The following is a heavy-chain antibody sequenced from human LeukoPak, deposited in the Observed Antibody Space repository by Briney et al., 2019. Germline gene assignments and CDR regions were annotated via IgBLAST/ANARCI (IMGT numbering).Heavy chain of an antibody. CDR1: GGTFSSYA. CDR2: MNPNSGNT. Sequence: ASVKVSCKASGGTFSSYAISWVRQAPGQGLEWMGWMNPNSGNTGYAQKFQGRVTITRNTSISTAYMELSSLRSEDTAVYYCARGSTWEHGDYWGQGTLVTVSS. J-gene: IGHJ4*02. CDR3: ARGSTWEHGDY. V-gene: IGHV1-8*03. D-gene: IGHD1-26*01.